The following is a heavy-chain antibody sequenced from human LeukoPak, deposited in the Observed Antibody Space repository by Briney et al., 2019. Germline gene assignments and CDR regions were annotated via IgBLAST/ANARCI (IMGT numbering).Heavy chain of an antibody. V-gene: IGHV5-10-1*01. CDR1: GYSFTSYW. D-gene: IGHD6-13*01. CDR3: ARQTGDSSSWYNY. CDR2: IDPSDSYT. J-gene: IGHJ4*02. Sequence: GESLKISCKGSGYSFTSYWISWVRQMPGKGLEWMGKIDPSDSYTNYSPSFQGHVTIPADKSISTAYLQWSSLKASDTAMYYCARQTGDSSSWYNYWGQGTLVTVSS.